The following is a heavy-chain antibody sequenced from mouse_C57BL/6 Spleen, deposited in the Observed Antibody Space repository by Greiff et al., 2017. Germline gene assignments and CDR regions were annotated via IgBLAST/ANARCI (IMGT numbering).Heavy chain of an antibody. V-gene: IGHV5-4*01. CDR3: ARDGYGSGDY. J-gene: IGHJ2*01. Sequence: EVQLQESGGGLVKPGGSLKLSCAASGFTFSSYAMSWVRQTPEKRLEWVATISDGGSYTYYPDNVKGRFTISRDNAKNNLYLQMSHLKSEDTAMYYCARDGYGSGDYWGQGTTLTVSS. D-gene: IGHD1-1*01. CDR1: GFTFSSYA. CDR2: ISDGGSYT.